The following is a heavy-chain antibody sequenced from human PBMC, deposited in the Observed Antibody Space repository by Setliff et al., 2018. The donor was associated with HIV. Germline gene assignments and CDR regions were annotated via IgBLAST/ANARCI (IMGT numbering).Heavy chain of an antibody. CDR1: GFRVTDTY. CDR2: IYKAGKT. V-gene: IGHV3-53*01. CDR3: AKFFGGYGDYMGFDY. D-gene: IGHD4-17*01. Sequence: SLRLSCGASGFRVTDTYMAWVRQAPGKGLEWVTLIYKAGKTYYADFVKGRFTIARDDTKNTVSLQMNSLRAEDTAVYYCAKFFGGYGDYMGFDYWGQGTLVTVSS. J-gene: IGHJ4*02.